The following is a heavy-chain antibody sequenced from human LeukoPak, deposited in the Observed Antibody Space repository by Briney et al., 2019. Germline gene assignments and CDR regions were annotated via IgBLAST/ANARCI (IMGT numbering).Heavy chain of an antibody. J-gene: IGHJ3*02. V-gene: IGHV4-30-2*01. D-gene: IGHD3-10*01. Sequence: SQTLSLTCTVSGGSISSGGYYWSWIRQPPGKGLEWIGYIYHSGSTYYNPSLKSRVTISVDRSKNQFSLKLSSVTAADTAVYYCARHVVRGLDIWGQGTMVTVSS. CDR2: IYHSGST. CDR1: GGSISSGGYY. CDR3: ARHVVRGLDI.